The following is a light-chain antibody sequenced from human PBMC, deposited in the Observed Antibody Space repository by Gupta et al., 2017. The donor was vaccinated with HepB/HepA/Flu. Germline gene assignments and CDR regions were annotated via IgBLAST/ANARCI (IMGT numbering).Light chain of an antibody. V-gene: IGLV2-14*03. CDR3: GSHTSRSTYV. CDR1: SSDFCTYNF. Sequence: QSALTQPAAVSGSPGRSNPISCTGTSSDFCTYNFVSWYQQHPGKVPKLIIYDVSDRPSAVSNRFSGSKSGNTASLTISGLQAEDEDDYYCGSHTSRSTYVFGSGTKVTVL. CDR2: DVS. J-gene: IGLJ1*01.